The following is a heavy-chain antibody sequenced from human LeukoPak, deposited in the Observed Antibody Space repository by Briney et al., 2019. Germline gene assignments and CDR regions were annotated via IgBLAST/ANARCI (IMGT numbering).Heavy chain of an antibody. CDR1: GGSISSGGYS. V-gene: IGHV4-30-2*01. CDR2: IYHSGST. CDR3: AREAGRAFDI. J-gene: IGHJ3*02. Sequence: SQTLSLTCAVSGGSISSGGYSWSWIRQPPGKGLEWIGYIYHSGSTYYNPSLKSRVTISVDRSKNQFSLKLSSVTAADTAVYYCAREAGRAFDIWGQGPMVTVSS.